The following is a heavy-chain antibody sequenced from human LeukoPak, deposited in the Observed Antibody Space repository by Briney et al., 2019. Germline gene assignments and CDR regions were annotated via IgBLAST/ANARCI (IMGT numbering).Heavy chain of an antibody. CDR2: ISSSSSYI. J-gene: IGHJ4*02. Sequence: GGSLRLSCAVSGFTVSNNYMSWVRQAPGKGLEWVSSISSSSSYIYYADSVKGRFTISRDNAKNSLYLQMNSLRAEDTAVYYCARLGYCSGGSCYSDDYWGQGTLVTVSS. CDR3: ARLGYCSGGSCYSDDY. V-gene: IGHV3-21*01. CDR1: GFTVSNNY. D-gene: IGHD2-15*01.